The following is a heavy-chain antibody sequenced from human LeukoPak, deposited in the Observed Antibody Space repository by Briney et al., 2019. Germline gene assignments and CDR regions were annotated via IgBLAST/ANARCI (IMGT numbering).Heavy chain of an antibody. D-gene: IGHD6-13*01. CDR3: AKDLGAAAGQTYYYYYMDV. J-gene: IGHJ6*03. CDR1: GGSISSGSYY. V-gene: IGHV4-61*02. Sequence: SETLSLTCTVSGGSISSGSYYWSWIRQPAGKGLEWIGRIYTSGSTNYNPSLKSRVTISVDTSKNQFSLKLSSVTAADTAVYYCAKDLGAAAGQTYYYYYMDVWGKGTTVTISS. CDR2: IYTSGST.